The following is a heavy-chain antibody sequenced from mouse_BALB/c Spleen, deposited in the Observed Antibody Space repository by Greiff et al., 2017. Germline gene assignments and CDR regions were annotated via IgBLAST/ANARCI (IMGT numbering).Heavy chain of an antibody. D-gene: IGHD2-4*01. CDR2: ISYDGSN. Sequence: EVQLLESGPGLVKPSQSLSLTCSVTGYSITSGYYWNWIRQFPGNKLEWMGYISYDGSNNYNPSLKNRISITRDTSKNQFFLKLNSVTTEDTATYYCATYDYVLDYWGQGTTLTVSS. CDR3: ATYDYVLDY. J-gene: IGHJ2*01. CDR1: GYSITSGYY. V-gene: IGHV3-6*02.